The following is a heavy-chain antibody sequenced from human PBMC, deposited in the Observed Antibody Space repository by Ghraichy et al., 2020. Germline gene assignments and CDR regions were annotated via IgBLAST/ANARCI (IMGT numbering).Heavy chain of an antibody. Sequence: GVLRLSCAASGFTFSTYTMNWVRQAPGKGLEWVSSISSSSTYIYSADSVKGRFTISRDNAKNSLYLQMNGLRVEDTAIYYCAKLSRGSWADAFDIWGQGTMLTVSP. V-gene: IGHV3-21*01. CDR1: GFTFSTYT. CDR2: ISSSSTYI. D-gene: IGHD6-13*01. CDR3: AKLSRGSWADAFDI. J-gene: IGHJ3*02.